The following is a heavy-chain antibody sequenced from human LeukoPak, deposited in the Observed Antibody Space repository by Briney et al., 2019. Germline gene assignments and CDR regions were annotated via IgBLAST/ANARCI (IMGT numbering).Heavy chain of an antibody. CDR2: INHSGST. J-gene: IGHJ5*02. Sequence: PSETLSLTCAVYGGSFSGYYWGWIRQPPGKGLEWIGEINHSGSTNYNPSLKSRVTISVDTSKNHFSLKLSSVTAADTAVYYCARGNPNWFDPWGQGTLVTVSS. CDR1: GGSFSGYY. CDR3: ARGNPNWFDP. V-gene: IGHV4-34*01.